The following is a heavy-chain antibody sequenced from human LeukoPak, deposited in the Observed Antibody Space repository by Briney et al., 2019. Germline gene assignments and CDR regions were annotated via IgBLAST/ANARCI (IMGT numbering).Heavy chain of an antibody. CDR1: GFTFSSYS. J-gene: IGHJ4*02. CDR3: ARDPSWAGGFDY. Sequence: PGGSLRLSCAASGFTFSSYSMNWVRQAPGKGPEWVSSISSSSSYIYYADSVKGRFTISRDNAKNSLYLQMNSLRAEDTAVYYCARDPSWAGGFDYWGQGTLVTVSS. CDR2: ISSSSSYI. V-gene: IGHV3-21*01. D-gene: IGHD6-13*01.